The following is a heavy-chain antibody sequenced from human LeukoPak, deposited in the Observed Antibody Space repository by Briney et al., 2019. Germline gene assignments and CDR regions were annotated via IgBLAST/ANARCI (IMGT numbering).Heavy chain of an antibody. Sequence: SETLSLTCTVSGGSISSYYWSWIRQPPGKGLEWIGYIYTSGSTNYNPSLKSRVTISVDTSKNQFSLKLSSVTAADTAVYYCARRAGYGSASYSIYPYYYYYMDVWGKGTTVTVSS. CDR1: GGSISSYY. CDR3: ARRAGYGSASYSIYPYYYYYMDV. D-gene: IGHD3-10*01. J-gene: IGHJ6*03. V-gene: IGHV4-4*09. CDR2: IYTSGST.